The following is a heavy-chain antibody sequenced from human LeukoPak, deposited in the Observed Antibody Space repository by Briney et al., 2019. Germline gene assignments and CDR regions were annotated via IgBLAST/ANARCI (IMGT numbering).Heavy chain of an antibody. D-gene: IGHD6-13*01. CDR2: INPDSGGT. Sequence: ASVKVSCKASGYTFTGYYIHWVRQAPGQGLEWMGWINPDSGGTNYAQRFQGRVTMARNTSISTAYMELSSLRSEDTAVYYCARGSIRKAAAAGYWGQGTLVTVSS. V-gene: IGHV1-2*02. CDR3: ARGSIRKAAAAGY. CDR1: GYTFTGYY. J-gene: IGHJ4*02.